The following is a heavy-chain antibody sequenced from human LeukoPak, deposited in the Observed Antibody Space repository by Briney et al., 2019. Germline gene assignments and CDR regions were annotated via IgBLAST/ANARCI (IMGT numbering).Heavy chain of an antibody. CDR2: INTGGHYT. CDR1: GVTFSKYV. J-gene: IGHJ4*02. CDR3: AKNVGDCSGWSCYSGFDY. V-gene: IGHV3-23*01. Sequence: PGGSLRLSCAVSGVTFSKYVMSWVRQVPGKGLEWVSGINTGGHYTYYEDSVKGRFTISRDNSRNTLYLQMNSLRADDAALYYCAKNVGDCSGWSCYSGFDYWGQGTLVTVSS. D-gene: IGHD2-15*01.